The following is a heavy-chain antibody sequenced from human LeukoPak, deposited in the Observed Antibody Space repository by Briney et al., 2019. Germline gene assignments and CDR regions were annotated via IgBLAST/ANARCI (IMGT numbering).Heavy chain of an antibody. CDR2: IIPIFSTA. CDR3: ARAGRIVVVPAAITYYYYGMDV. CDR1: GGTFSSYA. Sequence: GASVKVSCKASGGTFSSYAISWVRQAPGQGLEWMGGIIPIFSTANYAQKFQGRVTITADESTSTAYMELSSLRSEDTAVYYCARAGRIVVVPAAITYYYYGMDVWGKGTTVTVSS. V-gene: IGHV1-69*01. J-gene: IGHJ6*04. D-gene: IGHD2-2*01.